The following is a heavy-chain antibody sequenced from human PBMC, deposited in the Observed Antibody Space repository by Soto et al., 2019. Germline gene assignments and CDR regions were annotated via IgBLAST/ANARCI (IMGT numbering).Heavy chain of an antibody. CDR3: ARDCRRSSSWSYYYYYYGMDV. CDR2: INHSGST. D-gene: IGHD6-13*01. CDR1: GGSFSGYY. J-gene: IGHJ6*02. V-gene: IGHV4-34*01. Sequence: QVQLQQWGAGLLKPSETLSLTCAVYGGSFSGYYWSWNRQPPGKGLEWIGEINHSGSTNYNPSLKSRVTISVDTSKNQFSLKLSSVTAADTAVYYCARDCRRSSSWSYYYYYYGMDVWGQGTTVTVSS.